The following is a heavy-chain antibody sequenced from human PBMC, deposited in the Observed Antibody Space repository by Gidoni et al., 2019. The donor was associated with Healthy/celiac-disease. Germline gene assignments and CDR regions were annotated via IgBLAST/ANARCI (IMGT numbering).Heavy chain of an antibody. V-gene: IGHV3-23*01. CDR1: GFTFSSYA. D-gene: IGHD6-19*01. CDR3: AKDRAAQWLDYRSFFDY. J-gene: IGHJ4*02. Sequence: EVQLLESGGGLVQPGGSLRLSCAASGFTFSSYAMSWVRQAPGKGLEWVSAISGSGGSTYYADSVKGRFTISRDNSKNTLYLQMNSLRAEDTAVYYCAKDRAAQWLDYRSFFDYWGQGTLVTVSS. CDR2: ISGSGGST.